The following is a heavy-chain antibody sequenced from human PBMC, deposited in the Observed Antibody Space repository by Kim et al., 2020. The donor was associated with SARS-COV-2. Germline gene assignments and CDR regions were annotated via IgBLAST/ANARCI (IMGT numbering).Heavy chain of an antibody. CDR2: T. Sequence: TGYCPYLEIRVIISADTSNNQLSLKLSSVTAADTAVYYCARAEDSRTFDSWGQGALVTVSS. CDR3: ARAEDSRTFDS. J-gene: IGHJ4*02. V-gene: IGHV4-59*01.